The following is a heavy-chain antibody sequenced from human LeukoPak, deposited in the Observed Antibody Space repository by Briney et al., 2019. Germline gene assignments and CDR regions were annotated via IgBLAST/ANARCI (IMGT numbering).Heavy chain of an antibody. D-gene: IGHD3-3*01. CDR2: I. CDR1: GFTFSSYN. CDR3: VREIIRLGQDDYFDY. V-gene: IGHV3-21*01. J-gene: IGHJ4*02. Sequence: GGSLRLSCAASGFTFSSYNLNWVRQAPGKGLEWVSSINSVKGRFTISRDNAKNSLSLQMNSLRAEDTAVYYCVREIIRLGQDDYFDYWGQGTQVTVSS.